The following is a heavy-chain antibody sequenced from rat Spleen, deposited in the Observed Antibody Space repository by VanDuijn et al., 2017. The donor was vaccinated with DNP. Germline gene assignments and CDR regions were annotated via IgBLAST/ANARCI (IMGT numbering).Heavy chain of an antibody. J-gene: IGHJ2*01. CDR2: IGSPAYAP. CDR1: GLTFSAYY. Sequence: EVQLVESGGGLVQPGRSLKLSCAASGLTFSAYYMAWVRQAPAKGLEWVAYIGSPAYAPYYADSVKGRFTISRDNDKSTLYLQMNSLRSEDMATYYCVRWNSGHFDYWGQGVMVTVSS. V-gene: IGHV5-22*01. D-gene: IGHD4-3*01. CDR3: VRWNSGHFDY.